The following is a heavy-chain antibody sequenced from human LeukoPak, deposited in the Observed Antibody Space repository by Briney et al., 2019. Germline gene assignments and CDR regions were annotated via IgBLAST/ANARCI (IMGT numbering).Heavy chain of an antibody. CDR2: IYYSGST. D-gene: IGHD2-2*03. CDR3: ARQREMDYYFDY. V-gene: IGHV4-39*01. J-gene: IGHJ4*02. Sequence: SETLSLTCTVSGGSIRSSSYYWGWIRQPPGKGLEWIGSIYYSGSTYYNPSLKSRVTISVDTSKNQFSLKLSSVTAADTAVYYCARQREMDYYFDYWGQGTLVTVSS. CDR1: GGSIRSSSYY.